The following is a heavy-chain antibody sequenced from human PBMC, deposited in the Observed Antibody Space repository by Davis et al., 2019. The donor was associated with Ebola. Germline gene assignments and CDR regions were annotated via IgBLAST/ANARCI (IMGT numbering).Heavy chain of an antibody. J-gene: IGHJ4*02. Sequence: GESLKISCAASGFTFSSYAMNWVRQAPGKGLEWVSGISGSGASTYYADSVKGRFTISRDNSKNTLYLQMNSLRAEDTAVYYCARGSGWLTPFDYWGQGTLVTVSS. CDR2: ISGSGAST. D-gene: IGHD6-19*01. CDR1: GFTFSSYA. CDR3: ARGSGWLTPFDY. V-gene: IGHV3-23*01.